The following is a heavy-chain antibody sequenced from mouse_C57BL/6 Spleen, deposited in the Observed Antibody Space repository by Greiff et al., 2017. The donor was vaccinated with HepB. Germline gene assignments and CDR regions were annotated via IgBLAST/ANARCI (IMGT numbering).Heavy chain of an antibody. J-gene: IGHJ2*01. Sequence: QVQLKQPGAELVMPGASVKLSCKASGYTFTSYWMHWVKQRPGQGLEWIGEIDPSDSYTNYNQKFKGKSTLTVDKSSSTAYMQLSSLTSEDSAVYYCARWTLYFDYWGQGTTLTVSS. D-gene: IGHD6-1*01. CDR3: ARWTLYFDY. CDR2: IDPSDSYT. CDR1: GYTFTSYW. V-gene: IGHV1-69*01.